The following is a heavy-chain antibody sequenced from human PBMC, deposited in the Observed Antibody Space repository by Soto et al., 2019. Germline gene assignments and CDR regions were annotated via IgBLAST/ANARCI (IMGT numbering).Heavy chain of an antibody. V-gene: IGHV3-74*01. D-gene: IGHD3-10*01. Sequence: GGSLRLSCAASGFAFISYWMHWVLQAPGKGLVWVSRINPDGRTTSYADSVRDRFTISRDNAHDTLYLQMNGLRTEDTAVYYCARVGVGSCHFDFWGQGTQVTVSS. CDR2: INPDGRTT. J-gene: IGHJ4*02. CDR3: ARVGVGSCHFDF. CDR1: GFAFISYW.